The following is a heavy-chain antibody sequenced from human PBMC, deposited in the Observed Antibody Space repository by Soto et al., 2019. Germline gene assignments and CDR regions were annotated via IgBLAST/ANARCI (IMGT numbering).Heavy chain of an antibody. CDR1: GGTFSSYA. CDR3: ARDWQGLSAFDY. D-gene: IGHD3-10*01. Sequence: GASVKVSCKASGGTFSSYAISWVRQAPGQGLEWMGGIIPIFGTANYAQKLQGRVTITADESTSTAYMELSSLRSEDTAVYYCARDWQGLSAFDYWGQGTLVTVSS. V-gene: IGHV1-69*13. J-gene: IGHJ4*02. CDR2: IIPIFGTA.